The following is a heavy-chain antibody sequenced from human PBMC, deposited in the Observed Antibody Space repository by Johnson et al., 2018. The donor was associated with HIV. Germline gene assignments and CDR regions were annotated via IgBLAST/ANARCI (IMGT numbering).Heavy chain of an antibody. D-gene: IGHD1-26*01. V-gene: IGHV3-23*04. J-gene: IGHJ3*02. CDR1: GFTFSSYA. Sequence: VQLVESGGGLVQPGGSLRLSCAVSGFTFSSYAMSWVRQAPGKGLEWVSAISGSGGSTYYADSVKGRFTISRDNAKKSLYLQMNSLRADDTALYYCARVLVAADYAFDIWGQGTMVTVSS. CDR2: ISGSGGST. CDR3: ARVLVAADYAFDI.